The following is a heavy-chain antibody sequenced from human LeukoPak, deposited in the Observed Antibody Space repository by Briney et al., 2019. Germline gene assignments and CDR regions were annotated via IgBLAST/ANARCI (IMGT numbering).Heavy chain of an antibody. Sequence: GGSLRLSCAASGFTFSSYAMIWVRQAPGKGLEWVSAISGSGGSTYYADSVKRRYTISRDNSKNTMYLQMNNLRAEDTPLYYCAISPAAGPFPPNYWGQGTLVTVSS. D-gene: IGHD6-13*01. CDR2: ISGSGGST. V-gene: IGHV3-23*01. J-gene: IGHJ4*02. CDR3: AISPAAGPFPPNY. CDR1: GFTFSSYA.